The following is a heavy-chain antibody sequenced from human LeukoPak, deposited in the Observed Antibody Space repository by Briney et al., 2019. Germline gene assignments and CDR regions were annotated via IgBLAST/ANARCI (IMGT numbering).Heavy chain of an antibody. J-gene: IGHJ3*02. V-gene: IGHV3-74*01. CDR2: INSDGSST. CDR1: GLTFSSYW. Sequence: GGSLRLSCAASGLTFSSYWMHWVRQAPGKGLVWVSRINSDGSSTSYADSVKGRFTISRDNAKNTLYLQMNSLRAEDTAVYYCARRGIAVAGLQVNAFDIWGQGTMVTVSS. CDR3: ARRGIAVAGLQVNAFDI. D-gene: IGHD6-19*01.